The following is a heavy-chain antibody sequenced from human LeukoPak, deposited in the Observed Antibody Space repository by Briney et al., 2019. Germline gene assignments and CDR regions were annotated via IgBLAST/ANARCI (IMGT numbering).Heavy chain of an antibody. V-gene: IGHV3-23*01. Sequence: PGGSLRLSCAASGFTFSGYAMSWVRQAPGKGLEWVSAISGSGGSTYYADSVKGRFTISRDNSKSTLYLQMNSLRAEDTAVYYCAKGPRLVPRNAYYYYYMDVWGKGTTVTVSS. D-gene: IGHD3-16*01. CDR1: GFTFSGYA. J-gene: IGHJ6*03. CDR2: ISGSGGST. CDR3: AKGPRLVPRNAYYYYYMDV.